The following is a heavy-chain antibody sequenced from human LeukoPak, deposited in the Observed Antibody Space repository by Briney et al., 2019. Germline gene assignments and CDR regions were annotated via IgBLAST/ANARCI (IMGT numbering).Heavy chain of an antibody. Sequence: SETLSLTCTVSGGSISNYYWSWIRQPPGKGLEWIGYIYYSGSTNYNPSLKSRVTISVDTSKNQFSLKLSSVTAADTAVYYCATAGITLVRGLVINNWGQGTLVTVSS. J-gene: IGHJ4*02. D-gene: IGHD3-10*01. CDR2: IYYSGST. CDR3: ATAGITLVRGLVINN. V-gene: IGHV4-59*08. CDR1: GGSISNYY.